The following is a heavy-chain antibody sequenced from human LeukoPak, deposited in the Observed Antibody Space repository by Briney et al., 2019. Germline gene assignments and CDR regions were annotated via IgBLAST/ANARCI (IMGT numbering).Heavy chain of an antibody. V-gene: IGHV4-4*07. Sequence: SETLSLTCTVSGGSISSYCWSWIRQPAGKGLEWIGRIYTSGSTNYNPSLKSRVTMSVDTSKDQFSLNLGSGIAAGTPAYYRAGEGGDIVVVVALQEYYFDYWGQGALVTVSS. D-gene: IGHD2-15*01. CDR2: IYTSGST. CDR3: AGEGGDIVVVVALQEYYFDY. CDR1: GGSISSYC. J-gene: IGHJ4*02.